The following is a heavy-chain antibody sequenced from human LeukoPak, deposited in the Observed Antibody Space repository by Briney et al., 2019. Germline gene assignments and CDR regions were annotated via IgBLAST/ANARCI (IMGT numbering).Heavy chain of an antibody. CDR1: GFTFSNSD. CDR3: AKELRTAAGYDAYDL. J-gene: IGHJ3*01. CDR2: IGTAGDT. V-gene: IGHV3-13*01. Sequence: GGSLRLSCAAAGFTFSNSDMHWVRQSTGNGLEWVSAIGTAGDTYYSDSVKGRFTISRENAKNSLYLQMNSLRAGDTAVYYCAKELRTAAGYDAYDLWGQGTMVTVSS. D-gene: IGHD6-25*01.